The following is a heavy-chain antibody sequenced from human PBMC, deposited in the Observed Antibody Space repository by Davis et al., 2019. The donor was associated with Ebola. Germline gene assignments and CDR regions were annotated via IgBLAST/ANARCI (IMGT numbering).Heavy chain of an antibody. CDR3: ARDRPYYDFLSGYFHKQGENDYFDY. CDR1: GFTLSGYW. J-gene: IGHJ4*02. V-gene: IGHV3-74*01. D-gene: IGHD3-9*01. Sequence: GESLKISCAASGFTLSGYWMHWVRQAPGKGLVWVSRINSDGSSTSYADSVKGRFTISRDNAKNSVYLQMNSLRAEDTAVYYCARDRPYYDFLSGYFHKQGENDYFDYWGQGTLVTVSS. CDR2: INSDGSST.